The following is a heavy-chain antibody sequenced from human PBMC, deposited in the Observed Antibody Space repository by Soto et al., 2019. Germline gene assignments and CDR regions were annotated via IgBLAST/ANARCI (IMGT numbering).Heavy chain of an antibody. J-gene: IGHJ4*02. Sequence: QLQLQESGPGLVKPSETLSLTCTVSGGSISSSSYYWGWIRQPPGKGLEWIGSIYYSGSTYYNPSLKSRVTISVDTSKNQFSLKLSSVTAADTAVYYCARHPFRYNRPFDYWGQGTLVTVSS. V-gene: IGHV4-39*01. CDR2: IYYSGST. CDR3: ARHPFRYNRPFDY. D-gene: IGHD1-20*01. CDR1: GGSISSSSYY.